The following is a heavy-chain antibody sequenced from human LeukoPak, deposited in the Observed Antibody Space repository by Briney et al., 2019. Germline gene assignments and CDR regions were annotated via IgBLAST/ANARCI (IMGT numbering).Heavy chain of an antibody. Sequence: SVKVSCKASGGTFSSHTISWVRQAPGQGLEWMGRIIPILGIANYAQKFQGRVTITADKSTSTAYMELSSLRSEDTAVYHCANSNGFGELLTHDYWGQGTLVTVSS. D-gene: IGHD3-10*01. CDR3: ANSNGFGELLTHDY. CDR1: GGTFSSHT. CDR2: IIPILGIA. J-gene: IGHJ4*02. V-gene: IGHV1-69*02.